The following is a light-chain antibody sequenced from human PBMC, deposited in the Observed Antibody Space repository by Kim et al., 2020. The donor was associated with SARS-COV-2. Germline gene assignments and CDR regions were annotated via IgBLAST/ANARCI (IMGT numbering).Light chain of an antibody. V-gene: IGKV3-11*01. CDR3: QQHSNWLT. CDR2: DAS. CDR1: QSVSSY. J-gene: IGKJ4*01. Sequence: EIVLTQSPATLSLSPEERATLSCRASQSVSSYLAWYQQKPGQAPRLLIYDASNRATGIPARFSGSRSGTDFTLTISSLEPEDFAVYYCQQHSNWLTVGGGTKVDIK.